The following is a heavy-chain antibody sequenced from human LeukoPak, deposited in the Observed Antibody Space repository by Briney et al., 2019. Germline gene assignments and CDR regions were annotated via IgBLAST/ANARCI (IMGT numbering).Heavy chain of an antibody. V-gene: IGHV3-48*03. CDR2: ISSSGSTI. J-gene: IGHJ4*02. Sequence: PGGSLRLSCAASGFTFSSYEMNWVRQAPGKGLEWVSYISSSGSTIYYADSVKGRFTISRDNAKNSPYLQMNSLRAEDTAVYYCARVGGSHDYTHGGLDYWGQGTLVTVSS. CDR1: GFTFSSYE. D-gene: IGHD3-16*01. CDR3: ARVGGSHDYTHGGLDY.